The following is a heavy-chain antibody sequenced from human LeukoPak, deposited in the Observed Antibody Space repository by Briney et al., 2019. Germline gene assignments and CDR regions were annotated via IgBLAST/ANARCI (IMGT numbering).Heavy chain of an antibody. J-gene: IGHJ4*02. CDR2: ISTYSGNT. Sequence: ASVKVSCTASGYSFAFYGISWVRQAPGQGLEWIGWISTYSGNTNYAHNLQGRIPVTTETSTSTAYMELRSLRSDDTAVYYCARVGAAPGHFDYWGQGTQLTVSS. CDR3: ARVGAAPGHFDY. D-gene: IGHD6-13*01. CDR1: GYSFAFYG. V-gene: IGHV1-18*01.